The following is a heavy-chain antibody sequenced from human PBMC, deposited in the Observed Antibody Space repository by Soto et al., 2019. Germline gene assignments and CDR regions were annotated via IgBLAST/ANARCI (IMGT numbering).Heavy chain of an antibody. D-gene: IGHD2-15*01. Sequence: LRLSCATSGFTFSNYAMSWVRQAPGKGLDWVSASRGNGETFYADSVRGRFTISRDNSKNTLYLQMNSLRAEDTAVYYCAKIGWAPVVADWEFDHWGQGTLVTVSS. CDR3: AKIGWAPVVADWEFDH. J-gene: IGHJ4*02. V-gene: IGHV3-23*01. CDR1: GFTFSNYA. CDR2: SRGNGET.